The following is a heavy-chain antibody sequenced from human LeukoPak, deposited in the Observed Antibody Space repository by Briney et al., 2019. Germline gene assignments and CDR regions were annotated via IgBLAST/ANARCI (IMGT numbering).Heavy chain of an antibody. CDR3: ARDRGRWPHYAFDI. J-gene: IGHJ3*02. CDR2: IYYSGST. D-gene: IGHD3-10*01. V-gene: IGHV4-39*07. Sequence: SGTLSLTCTVSGGSISSSSYYWGWIRQPPGKGLEWIGSIYYSGSTYYNPSLKSRVTISVDTSKNQFSLKLSSVTAADTAVYYCARDRGRWPHYAFDIWGHGTMVTVSS. CDR1: GGSISSSSYY.